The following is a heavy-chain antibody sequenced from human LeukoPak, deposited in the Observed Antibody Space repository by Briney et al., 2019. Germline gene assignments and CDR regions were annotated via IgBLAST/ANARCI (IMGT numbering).Heavy chain of an antibody. CDR3: ATSPIFSND. D-gene: IGHD3-3*01. CDR2: ISTDGSST. V-gene: IGHV3-74*01. Sequence: GGSLGLSCAASGFTFSDYWMHWVRQAPGKGLVWVSHISTDGSSTTYADSVRGRFIISRDNARNTLYLQMNSLRVGDTAVYHCATSPIFSNDWGQGTLVTVSS. J-gene: IGHJ4*02. CDR1: GFTFSDYW.